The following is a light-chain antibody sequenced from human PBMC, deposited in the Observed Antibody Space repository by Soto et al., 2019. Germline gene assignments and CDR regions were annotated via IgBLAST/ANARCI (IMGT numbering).Light chain of an antibody. CDR1: QSVRSN. V-gene: IGKV3-15*01. Sequence: EIVLTQSSVTLSVTPGERATLSCRASQSVRSNLAWYQQKPGQAPRLLMYDASTRATGIPARFSGSGSGTEFTLTISSLQSEDFAVYYCQQYNYWPPWTFGQGTMVDIK. CDR3: QQYNYWPPWT. J-gene: IGKJ1*01. CDR2: DAS.